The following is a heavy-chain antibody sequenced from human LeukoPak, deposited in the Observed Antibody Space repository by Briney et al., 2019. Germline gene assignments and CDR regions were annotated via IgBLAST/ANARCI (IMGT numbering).Heavy chain of an antibody. CDR3: ARLGSVRPWYFDL. CDR2: INPSGGST. V-gene: IGHV1-46*01. Sequence: GASVKVSCKASGYTFTSYYMHWVRQAPGQGLEWMGIINPSGGSTNYAQKLQGRVTMTTDTSTSTAYMELRSLRSDDTAVYYCARLGSVRPWYFDLWGRGTLVTVSS. D-gene: IGHD2-15*01. CDR1: GYTFTSYY. J-gene: IGHJ2*01.